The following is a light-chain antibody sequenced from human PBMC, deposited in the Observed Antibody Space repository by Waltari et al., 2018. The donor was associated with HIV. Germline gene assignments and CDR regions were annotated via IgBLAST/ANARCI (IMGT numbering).Light chain of an antibody. CDR1: QNIGDR. Sequence: EILMTQSPATLSVSPGERATLSCRAGQNIGDRLAWYQQKPGQAPRLLIYGASSRNPGIPARFIDRGSGTEFTLIISRLQSEDVAVYYCQQYLDWPPWTFGQGTKVEI. V-gene: IGKV3D-15*01. CDR3: QQYLDWPPWT. CDR2: GAS. J-gene: IGKJ1*01.